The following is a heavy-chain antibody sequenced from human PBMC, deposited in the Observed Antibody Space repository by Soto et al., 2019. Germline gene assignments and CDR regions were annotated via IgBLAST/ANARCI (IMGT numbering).Heavy chain of an antibody. CDR1: GDSINSRY. CDR2: IDYVGST. J-gene: IGHJ4*02. Sequence: PSETLSLTCSVSGDSINSRYWSWIRQPPGKGLEWIGYIDYVGSTNYAPSLQSRVTMSVDTSKNQVSLKLRYVTAADTAVYYCVRQRGNYFDFWGQGTLVTVYS. CDR3: VRQRGNYFDF. D-gene: IGHD3-10*01. V-gene: IGHV4-59*11.